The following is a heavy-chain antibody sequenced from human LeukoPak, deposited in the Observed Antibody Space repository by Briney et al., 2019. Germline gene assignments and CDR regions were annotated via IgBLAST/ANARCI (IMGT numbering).Heavy chain of an antibody. CDR1: GFTFSDYY. D-gene: IGHD6-13*01. Sequence: PGGSLRLSCAASGFTFSDYYMSWIRQAPGKGLEWVSYISSSGSTIYYADSVKGRFTISRDNAKNSLYLQMNSLRAEDTAVYYCARAFSSSWYLNYYYYMDVWGKGTTVTVSS. CDR3: ARAFSSSWYLNYYYYMDV. CDR2: ISSSGSTI. V-gene: IGHV3-11*04. J-gene: IGHJ6*03.